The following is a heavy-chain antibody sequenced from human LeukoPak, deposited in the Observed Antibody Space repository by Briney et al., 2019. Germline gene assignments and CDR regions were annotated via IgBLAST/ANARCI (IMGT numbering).Heavy chain of an antibody. J-gene: IGHJ4*02. D-gene: IGHD1-7*01. CDR3: ARVLTGTTGLGFDY. CDR2: IKQDGSEK. V-gene: IGHV3-7*01. CDR1: GFTFSSYW. Sequence: GGSLRLSCAASGFTFSSYWMSWVRQAPGKGLEWVANIKQDGSEKYYVDSVKGRFTISRDNAKNSLYLQMNSLRAEDTAVYYCARVLTGTTGLGFDYWGQGTLVTVSS.